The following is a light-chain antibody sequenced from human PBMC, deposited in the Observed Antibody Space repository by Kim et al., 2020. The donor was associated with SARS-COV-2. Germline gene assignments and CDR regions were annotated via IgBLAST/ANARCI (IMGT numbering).Light chain of an antibody. CDR2: DVS. J-gene: IGLJ1*01. Sequence: QSALTQPASVSGSPGQSITISCTGTNSDVGGYNYVSWYQHHPGKAPKLILYDVSKWPSGVSDRFSGSKSGNTASLTISGLQAEDEADYYCTSYTSSSTFVFGTGTKVTVL. V-gene: IGLV2-14*03. CDR1: NSDVGGYNY. CDR3: TSYTSSSTFV.